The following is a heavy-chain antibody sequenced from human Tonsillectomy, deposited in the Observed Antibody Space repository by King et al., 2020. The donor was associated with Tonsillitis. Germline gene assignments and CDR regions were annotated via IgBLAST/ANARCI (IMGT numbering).Heavy chain of an antibody. CDR2: ISYDGSNK. J-gene: IGHJ6*02. CDR3: ARAESRDSGSYYLYYYYGVDV. CDR1: GFTFSPYS. V-gene: IGHV3-30*09. Sequence: VQLVESGGGVVQPGRSLRLSCAASGFTFSPYSMHWVRQAPGKGLEWVAIISYDGSNKYYADSVKGRFAISRDNSKNTLYLQMNSLRTEDTAVYYCARAESRDSGSYYLYYYYGVDVWGQGTTVTVSS. D-gene: IGHD3-10*01.